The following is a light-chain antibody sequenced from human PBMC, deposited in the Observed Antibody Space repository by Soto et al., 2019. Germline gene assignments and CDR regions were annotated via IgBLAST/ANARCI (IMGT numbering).Light chain of an antibody. CDR1: QSISSW. Sequence: DIQMTHSPSTLCTSLAYGVSMTCRASQSISSWLAWYQQKPGKAPKLLIYDASSLQSGVPSRFSGSGSGTDFTLTISSLQPEDFATYYCLQDYNYPLTFGGGTKVDIK. J-gene: IGKJ4*01. CDR2: DAS. CDR3: LQDYNYPLT. V-gene: IGKV1-5*01.